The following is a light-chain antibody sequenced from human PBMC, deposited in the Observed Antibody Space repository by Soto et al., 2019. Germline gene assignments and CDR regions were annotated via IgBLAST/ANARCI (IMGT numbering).Light chain of an antibody. CDR3: QQYGSSPQT. CDR2: GAS. V-gene: IGKV3-20*01. J-gene: IGKJ1*01. CDR1: QSVNSNF. Sequence: EIVLTQSPGTLSLSTGERATLSCRVSQSVNSNFLAWYQQKPGQAPRLLISGASNRATGIPDRFGGSGSGTDFTLTINRLEPEDFAVYYCQQYGSSPQTFGQGTKVDIK.